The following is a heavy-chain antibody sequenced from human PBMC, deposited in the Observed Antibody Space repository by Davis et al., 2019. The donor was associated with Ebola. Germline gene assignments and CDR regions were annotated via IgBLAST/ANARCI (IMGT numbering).Heavy chain of an antibody. CDR1: GGSFSGYY. V-gene: IGHV4-34*01. J-gene: IGHJ3*02. CDR2: TNHSGST. CDR3: ARRVVRGVIILGDDAFDI. D-gene: IGHD3-10*01. Sequence: SETLSLTCAVYGGSFSGYYWSWIRQLPGKGLEWIGETNHSGSTNYNPSPKSRVTISVDTSKNQFSLKLSSVTAADTAVYYCARRVVRGVIILGDDAFDIWGQGTMVTVSS.